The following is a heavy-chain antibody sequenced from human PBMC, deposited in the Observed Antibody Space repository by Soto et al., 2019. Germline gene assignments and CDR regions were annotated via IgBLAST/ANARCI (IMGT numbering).Heavy chain of an antibody. CDR3: ASLIVGATSYFDY. CDR2: IYYSGST. CDR1: SGVTSSSC. J-gene: IGHJ4*02. Sequence: SEPLSLLCTVSSGVTSSSCWSWLQQPPGKGLEWIGYIYYSGSTNYNPSLKSRVTISVDTSKNQFSLKLSSVTAADTAVYDCASLIVGATSYFDYWGQGTLVTVSS. V-gene: IGHV4-59*01. D-gene: IGHD1-26*01.